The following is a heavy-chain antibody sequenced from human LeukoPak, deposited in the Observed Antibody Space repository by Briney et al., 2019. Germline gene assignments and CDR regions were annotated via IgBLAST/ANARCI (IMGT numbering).Heavy chain of an antibody. CDR1: GGTFSSYA. Sequence: ASVKVSCKASGGTFSSYAISWVRQAPGQGLEWMGGIIPIFGTANYAQKFQGRVTITADESTSTAYMELSSLRSEDTAVYYCARGGPYYDSSGPQDAFDIWGLGTMVTVSS. V-gene: IGHV1-69*13. CDR3: ARGGPYYDSSGPQDAFDI. J-gene: IGHJ3*02. D-gene: IGHD3-22*01. CDR2: IIPIFGTA.